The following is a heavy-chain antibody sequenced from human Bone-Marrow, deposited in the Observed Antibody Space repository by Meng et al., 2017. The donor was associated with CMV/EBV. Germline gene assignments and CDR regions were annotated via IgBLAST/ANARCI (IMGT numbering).Heavy chain of an antibody. V-gene: IGHV4-61*01. D-gene: IGHD5-18*01. CDR1: GGSVSSGSHY. Sequence: VSGGSVSSGSHYWTWIRQPPGKGLEWIGYIYSRAITNYNPSLKSRVTISLDTSKNQFSLKVSSVTAADTAVYYCARDVWGYNYGVAYWGQGTLVTVSS. CDR2: IYSRAIT. CDR3: ARDVWGYNYGVAY. J-gene: IGHJ4*02.